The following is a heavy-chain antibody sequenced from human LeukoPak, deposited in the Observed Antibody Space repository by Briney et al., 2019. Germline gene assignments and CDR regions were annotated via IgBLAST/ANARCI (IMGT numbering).Heavy chain of an antibody. Sequence: SETLSLTCTVSGGSISSSNYYWGWIRQPPGKGLEWIGSIYYSGSTYYKSSLKSRVTISVDTSNNQFSLKLSSVTAADTAVYYCARLSGSSYYREYWGQGTLVTVSS. CDR2: IYYSGST. CDR1: GGSISSSNYY. D-gene: IGHD2-15*01. J-gene: IGHJ4*02. V-gene: IGHV4-39*01. CDR3: ARLSGSSYYREY.